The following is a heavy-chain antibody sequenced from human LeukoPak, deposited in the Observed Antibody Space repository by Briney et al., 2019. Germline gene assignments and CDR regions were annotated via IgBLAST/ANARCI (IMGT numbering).Heavy chain of an antibody. V-gene: IGHV3-21*05. CDR2: ISSGSTYI. CDR3: ARDTGYRKFDF. D-gene: IGHD1-14*01. CDR1: GFTFSTFG. J-gene: IGHJ4*02. Sequence: PGGSLRLSCAASGFTFSTFGMNWVRQAPGKGLEWISFISSGSTYIYYADSVKGRFTISRDNAENSLYLQMNNLTAEDTAVYYCARDTGYRKFDFWGRGTLVTVSS.